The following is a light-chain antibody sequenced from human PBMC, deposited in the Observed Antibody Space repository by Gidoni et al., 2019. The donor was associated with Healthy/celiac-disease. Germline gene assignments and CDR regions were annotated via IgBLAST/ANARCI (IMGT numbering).Light chain of an antibody. CDR3: QQYNNWLGT. V-gene: IGKV3-15*01. Sequence: EIATTQTPATLSVSPGERATLSCRASQSVSSNLAWYQQKPGQAPRLLIYGASTRATGIPARFSGSGSGTEFTLTISSLQSEDFAVYYCQQYNNWLGTFGQGTKLEIK. CDR1: QSVSSN. CDR2: GAS. J-gene: IGKJ2*01.